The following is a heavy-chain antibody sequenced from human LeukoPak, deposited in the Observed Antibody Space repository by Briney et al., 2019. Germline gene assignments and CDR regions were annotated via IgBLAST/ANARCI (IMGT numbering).Heavy chain of an antibody. D-gene: IGHD3-10*02. CDR1: GFTFSSYE. J-gene: IGHJ6*04. CDR2: INDDGRST. V-gene: IGHV3-74*01. Sequence: TGGSLRLSCAASGFTFSSYEMNWVRQAPGKGLVGVSRINDDGRSTSYADSVKGRFTISRDNAKNSLYLQMNSLRAEDTAVYYCAELGITMIGGVWGKGTTVTISS. CDR3: AELGITMIGGV.